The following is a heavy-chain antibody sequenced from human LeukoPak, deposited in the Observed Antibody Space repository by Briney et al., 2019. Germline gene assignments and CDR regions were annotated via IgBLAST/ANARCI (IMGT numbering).Heavy chain of an antibody. CDR2: INPNNGAT. Sequence: ASVRVSCKASGYTFTDYYIHWVRQAPGQGLEWLGWINPNNGATNYAPKFQGRVTMARDTSISTVYMDLSRLRSDDTAVYFCARDLLAAAGTYYWGQGTLVTVSS. J-gene: IGHJ4*02. V-gene: IGHV1-2*02. CDR1: GYTFTDYY. D-gene: IGHD6-13*01. CDR3: ARDLLAAAGTYY.